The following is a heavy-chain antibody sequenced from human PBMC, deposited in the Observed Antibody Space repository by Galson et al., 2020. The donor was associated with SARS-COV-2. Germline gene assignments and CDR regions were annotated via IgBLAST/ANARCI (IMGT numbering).Heavy chain of an antibody. D-gene: IGHD3-9*01. CDR3: ARGLRYFDWRDFDY. Sequence: SETLSLTCAVYGGSFSGYYWSWIRQPPGKGLEWIGEINHSGSTNYNPSLKSRVTISVDTSKNQFSLKLSSVTAADTAVYYCARGLRYFDWRDFDYWGQGTLVTVSS. V-gene: IGHV4-34*01. CDR1: GGSFSGYY. CDR2: INHSGST. J-gene: IGHJ4*02.